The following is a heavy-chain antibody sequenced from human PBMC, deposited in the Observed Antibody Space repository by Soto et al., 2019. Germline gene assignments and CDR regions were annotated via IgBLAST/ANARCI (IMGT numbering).Heavy chain of an antibody. J-gene: IGHJ5*02. D-gene: IGHD1-26*01. Sequence: SETLSLTCTVSGGSISSYYWSWIRQPPGKGLEWIGYIYYGGSINYNPSLKSRVTISVDTSKNQFSLKLSSVTAADTAVYYCARCLFSYGARFDPWGQGTLVTVS. CDR3: ARCLFSYGARFDP. CDR1: GGSISSYY. V-gene: IGHV4-59*01. CDR2: IYYGGSI.